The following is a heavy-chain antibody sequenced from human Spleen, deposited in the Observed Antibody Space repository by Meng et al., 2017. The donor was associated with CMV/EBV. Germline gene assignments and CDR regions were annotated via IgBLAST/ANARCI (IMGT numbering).Heavy chain of an antibody. CDR1: GYTFTGYY. V-gene: IGHV1-2*02. Sequence: QVLLVQSGCEVKKPGASVKVSCKASGYTFTGYYMHWVRQAPGQGLEWMGWINPNSGGTNYAQKFQGRVTMTRDTSISTAYMELSRLRSDDTAVYYCARDREGSSGYYYDYWGQGTLVTVSS. CDR3: ARDREGSSGYYYDY. D-gene: IGHD3-22*01. CDR2: INPNSGGT. J-gene: IGHJ4*02.